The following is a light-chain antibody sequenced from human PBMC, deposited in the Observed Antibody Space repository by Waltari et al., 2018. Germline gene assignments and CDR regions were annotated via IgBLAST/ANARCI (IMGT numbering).Light chain of an antibody. CDR3: MQTQEIPLT. CDR2: LGS. Sequence: ALTQSPLSLPVTPGAPASIFCRSSQSLLHSDGRNFLDWYVQKPGQSPQLLIYLGSNRASGVPDRFSGGGSSTDFTLTISRVEAEDVGVYYCMQTQEIPLTFGGGTKVEIK. V-gene: IGKV2-28*01. J-gene: IGKJ4*01. CDR1: QSLLHSDGRNF.